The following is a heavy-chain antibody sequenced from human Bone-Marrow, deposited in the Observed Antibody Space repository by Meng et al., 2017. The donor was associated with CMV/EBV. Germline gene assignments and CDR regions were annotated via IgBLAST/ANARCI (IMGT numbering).Heavy chain of an antibody. CDR1: GFTFSSYG. V-gene: IGHV3-30*02. J-gene: IGHJ4*02. D-gene: IGHD1-26*01. CDR3: AKDRVGATGY. CDR2: IRYDGSNK. Sequence: GESLKISCAASGFTFSSYGMHWVRQAPGKGLEWVAFIRYDGSNKYYADSVKGRFTISRDNSKNTLYLQMNSLRAEDTAVYYCAKDRVGATGYWGQGSLVTVYS.